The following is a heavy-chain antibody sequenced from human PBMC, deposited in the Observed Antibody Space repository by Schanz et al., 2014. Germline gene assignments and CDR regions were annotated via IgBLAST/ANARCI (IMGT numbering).Heavy chain of an antibody. CDR1: GFTFSSYA. Sequence: VQLVESGGGVVQPGRSLRLSCAASGFTFSSYAMHWVRQAPGKGLEWVALISNDGSIKYYADSVEGRFTISRDNSRNTLYLQMNSLSADDTAVFYCAKGMGYCSGGTCYDYYYYGLDVWGQGTTVTASS. CDR3: AKGMGYCSGGTCYDYYYYGLDV. CDR2: ISNDGSIK. D-gene: IGHD2-15*01. J-gene: IGHJ6*02. V-gene: IGHV3-30-3*01.